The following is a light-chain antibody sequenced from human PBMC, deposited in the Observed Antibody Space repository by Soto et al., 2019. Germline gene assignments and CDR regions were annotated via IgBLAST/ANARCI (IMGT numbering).Light chain of an antibody. Sequence: EIQMTQSQSSLSASLGDRVTITCRASQSISSYLNLYQQKPGKAPKLLIYAASSLQSGVPSRFSGSGSGTDFTLTISSLQPEDFATYYCQQSYSTPFGGGTKVDVK. CDR2: AAS. J-gene: IGKJ4*01. V-gene: IGKV1-39*01. CDR1: QSISSY. CDR3: QQSYSTP.